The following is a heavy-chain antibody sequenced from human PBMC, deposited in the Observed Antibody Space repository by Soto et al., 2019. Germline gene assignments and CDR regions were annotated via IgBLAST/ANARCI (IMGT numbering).Heavy chain of an antibody. D-gene: IGHD2-2*01. Sequence: KPSETLSLTCAVYGGSFSGYYWSWIRQPPGKGLEWIGEINHSGSTNYNPSLKSRVTISVDTSKNQFSLKLSSVTAADTAVYYCARGLIVVPAAMLSRVFWFDPWGQGTLVTVSS. J-gene: IGHJ5*02. CDR3: ARGLIVVPAAMLSRVFWFDP. V-gene: IGHV4-34*01. CDR2: INHSGST. CDR1: GGSFSGYY.